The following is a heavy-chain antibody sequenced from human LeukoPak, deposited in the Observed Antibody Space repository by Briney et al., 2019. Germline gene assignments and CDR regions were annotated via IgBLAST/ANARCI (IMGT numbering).Heavy chain of an antibody. CDR2: ISSSGSTI. CDR3: ARERGGSRRRLVLWFDP. Sequence: EGSLRLSCAASGFTFSDYYMSWIRQAPGKGLEWVSYISSSGSTIYYADSVKGRFTISRDNANNSLYLQMNSLRAEETAVYYCARERGGSRRRLVLWFDPWGQGTLVTVSS. V-gene: IGHV3-11*01. J-gene: IGHJ5*02. CDR1: GFTFSDYY. D-gene: IGHD2/OR15-2a*01.